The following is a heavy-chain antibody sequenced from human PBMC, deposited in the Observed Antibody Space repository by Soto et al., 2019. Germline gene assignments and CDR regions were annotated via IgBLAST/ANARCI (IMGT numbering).Heavy chain of an antibody. D-gene: IGHD3-10*01. CDR1: GFTFSSYS. J-gene: IGHJ6*03. CDR3: ARLRKPGGNYYYMDV. V-gene: IGHV3-21*01. CDR2: ISSSSSYI. Sequence: EGSLRLSCAASGFTFSSYSMNWVRQAPGKGLEWVSSISSSSSYIYYADSVKGRFTISRDNAKNSLYLQMNSLRAEDTAVYYCARLRKPGGNYYYMDVWGKGTTVTVSS.